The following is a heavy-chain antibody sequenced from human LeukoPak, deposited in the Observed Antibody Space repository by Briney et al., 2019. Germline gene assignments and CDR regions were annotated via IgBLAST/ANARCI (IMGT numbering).Heavy chain of an antibody. V-gene: IGHV1-69*06. J-gene: IGHJ5*02. CDR1: GGTFSSYS. D-gene: IGHD1-7*01. Sequence: GASVKVSCKASGGTFSSYSISWVRQAPGQGLEWMGVIIPMFGTTTYAQRFQGRVTITADKSTSTAYMELSSLRFEDTAVYYCARDSYRTRNYNWFDPWGQGTLVTVSS. CDR2: IIPMFGTT. CDR3: ARDSYRTRNYNWFDP.